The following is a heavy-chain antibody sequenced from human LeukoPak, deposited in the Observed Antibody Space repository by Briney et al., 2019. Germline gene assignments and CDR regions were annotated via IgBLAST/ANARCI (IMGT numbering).Heavy chain of an antibody. D-gene: IGHD2-2*01. CDR2: IYHSGST. CDR3: ARVVVPAAHTVEYYYYYMDV. J-gene: IGHJ6*03. Sequence: SETLSLTCTVSGGSISSSSYYWGWIRQPPGKGLEWIWSIYHSGSTCYNPSLKSRVAISVDTSKNQFSLKLSSVTAADTAVYYCARVVVPAAHTVEYYYYYMDVWGKGTTVTVSS. V-gene: IGHV4-39*07. CDR1: GGSISSSSYY.